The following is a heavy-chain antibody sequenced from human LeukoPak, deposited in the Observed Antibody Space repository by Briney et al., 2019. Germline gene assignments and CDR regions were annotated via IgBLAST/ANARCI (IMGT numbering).Heavy chain of an antibody. CDR3: ARTLNSGTYYVDALDI. D-gene: IGHD1-26*01. Sequence: PGGSLRLSCVASRFSFSSYAIHWVRQAPGKGLEWVAVISSDGSNKYYADSVKGRFTISRDDSKNTMVLQMNSLRAEDTAVYYCARTLNSGTYYVDALDIWGQGTMVTVSS. V-gene: IGHV3-30-3*01. CDR2: ISSDGSNK. CDR1: RFSFSSYA. J-gene: IGHJ3*02.